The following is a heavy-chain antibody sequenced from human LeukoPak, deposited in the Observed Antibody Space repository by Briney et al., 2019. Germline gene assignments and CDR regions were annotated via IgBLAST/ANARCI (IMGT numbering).Heavy chain of an antibody. CDR3: ARVKVGYSYGSPYFDY. Sequence: SETLSLTCTVSGGSISSYYWSWIRQPPGKGLEWIGYIYYSGSTNYNPPLKSRVTISVDTSKNQFSLKLSSVTAADTAVYYCARVKVGYSYGSPYFDYWGQGTLVTVSS. CDR2: IYYSGST. D-gene: IGHD5-18*01. J-gene: IGHJ4*02. V-gene: IGHV4-59*01. CDR1: GGSISSYY.